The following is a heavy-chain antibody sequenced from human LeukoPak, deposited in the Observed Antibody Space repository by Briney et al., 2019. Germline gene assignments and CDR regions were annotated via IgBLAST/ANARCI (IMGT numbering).Heavy chain of an antibody. J-gene: IGHJ4*02. CDR2: IWNDGSKK. Sequence: GGSLRLSRAASGFSFSTFGMHWARRAPGKGLEWVAVIWNDGSKKFYAESVKGRFTISRDNSQNTLCLQMNRLRAEDTAVYYCGRDSLGGDYWGQGTLVTVSS. V-gene: IGHV3-33*08. D-gene: IGHD3-16*01. CDR3: GRDSLGGDY. CDR1: GFSFSTFG.